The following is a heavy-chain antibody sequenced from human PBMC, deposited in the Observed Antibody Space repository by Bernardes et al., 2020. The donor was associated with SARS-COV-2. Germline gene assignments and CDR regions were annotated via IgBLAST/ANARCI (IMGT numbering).Heavy chain of an antibody. CDR1: GFTVSSSY. CDR3: ATAANYRFDY. V-gene: IGHV3-66*01. D-gene: IGHD1-7*01. J-gene: IGHJ4*02. Sequence: GGSLRLSCAGSGFTVSSSYMNWVRQAPGKGLEWVSFIQNVGNTYYADSAKGRFTISRDNSKNTLYLQMNSLRAEDTAVYYCATAANYRFDYWGQGTLVTGTS. CDR2: IQNVGNT.